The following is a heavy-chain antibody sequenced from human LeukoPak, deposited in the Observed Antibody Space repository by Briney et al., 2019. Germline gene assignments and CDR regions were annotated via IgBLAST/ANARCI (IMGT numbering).Heavy chain of an antibody. CDR1: GFTFSSYA. V-gene: IGHV3-23*01. CDR3: AKARPTVTTGLIDY. J-gene: IGHJ4*02. CDR2: ISGSGGST. Sequence: TGGSLRLSCAASGFTFSSYAMSWVRQAPGKGLDWVSAISGSGGSTYYADSVKGRFTISRDNSKNTLYLQMNSLRAEDTAVYYCAKARPTVTTGLIDYWGQGTLVTVSS. D-gene: IGHD4-11*01.